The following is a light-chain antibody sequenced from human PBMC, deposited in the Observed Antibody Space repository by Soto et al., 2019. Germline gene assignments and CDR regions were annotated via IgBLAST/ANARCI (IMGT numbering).Light chain of an antibody. CDR1: QDINSF. V-gene: IGKV1-9*01. CDR2: AAS. CDR3: QQYGSSPWT. J-gene: IGKJ1*01. Sequence: IHLTQAPASLSASVLYRVTITFLASQDINSFLAWYQQKPGKAPKLLIYAASTLQSGVPSRFSGSESGTEFTLTISRLEPEDFAVYYCQQYGSSPWTFGQGTKVDIK.